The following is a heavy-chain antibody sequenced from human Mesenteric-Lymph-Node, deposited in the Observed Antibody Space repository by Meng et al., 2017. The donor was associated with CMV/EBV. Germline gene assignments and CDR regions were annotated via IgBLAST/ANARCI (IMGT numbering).Heavy chain of an antibody. CDR3: ARDQVVVISGGGYYFDY. V-gene: IGHV1-46*01. CDR2: INPSGGTT. D-gene: IGHD2-21*01. J-gene: IGHJ4*02. Sequence: ASVKVSCKASGYTFTSYFMHWVRQAPGQGLEWMGIINPSGGTTTYAQKFQGRVTMTRDTSTSTVYMELSSLRSEDTAVYYCARDQVVVISGGGYYFDYWGQGTLVTVSS. CDR1: GYTFTSYF.